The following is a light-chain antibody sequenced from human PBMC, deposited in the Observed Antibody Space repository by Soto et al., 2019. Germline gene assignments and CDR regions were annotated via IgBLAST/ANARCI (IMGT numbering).Light chain of an antibody. J-gene: IGKJ4*01. V-gene: IGKV3-20*01. CDR1: PSVSSSY. CDR3: QQYGSSPLT. CDR2: GAS. Sequence: EIVLTQSPGTLSLSPGERATLSCRASPSVSSSYLAWYQQKPGQAPRLLIYGASSRATGIPDRFSGSGSGTDFFLTISRLEPEDFAVYYCQQYGSSPLTFGGGTKVEIK.